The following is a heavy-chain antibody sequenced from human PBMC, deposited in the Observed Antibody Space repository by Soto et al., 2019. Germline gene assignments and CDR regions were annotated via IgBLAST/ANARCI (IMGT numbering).Heavy chain of an antibody. CDR1: GITFSSYA. D-gene: IGHD5-12*01. V-gene: IGHV1-3*01. CDR3: ARAISGYVT. CDR2: INAGNGDT. Sequence: QVQLVQSGAEVKKPGASVKVSCKASGITFSSYAMHWVRQAPGQRLEWMGWINAGNGDTRYSQIFQGRVTLTRDTSAGTVYLDLSSLRSEDTAIYYCARAISGYVTWGQGTLVTVSS. J-gene: IGHJ5*02.